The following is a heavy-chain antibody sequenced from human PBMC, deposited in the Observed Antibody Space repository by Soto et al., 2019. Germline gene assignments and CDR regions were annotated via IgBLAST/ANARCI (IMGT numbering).Heavy chain of an antibody. CDR3: ARAARGYSYSDY. J-gene: IGHJ4*02. CDR2: IYHSGSI. D-gene: IGHD5-18*01. Sequence: SETLSLTCAVSGGSITSNNWWSWVRQPPGKGLEWIGEIYHSGSINYNPSLNSRVTISVDKSKNHFSLNLISVTAADTAVYYCARAARGYSYSDYWGQGTLVTVSS. CDR1: GGSITSNNW. V-gene: IGHV4-4*02.